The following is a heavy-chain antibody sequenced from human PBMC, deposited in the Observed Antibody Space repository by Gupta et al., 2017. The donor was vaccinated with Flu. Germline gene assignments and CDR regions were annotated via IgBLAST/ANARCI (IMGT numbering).Heavy chain of an antibody. V-gene: IGHV2-5*02. J-gene: IGHJ4*02. Sequence: QITLKEPGPTLVKPTQTLTLTCTFSGFSLSTSGVGVGWIRQPPGQALEWLALIYWDDDKRYSPSLKSRPTITKDTSKNQVVLTMTNMDPVDTATYYCAHSIPVGATSYYFDYWGQGTLVTVSS. CDR1: GFSLSTSGVG. CDR2: IYWDDDK. CDR3: AHSIPVGATSYYFDY. D-gene: IGHD1-26*01.